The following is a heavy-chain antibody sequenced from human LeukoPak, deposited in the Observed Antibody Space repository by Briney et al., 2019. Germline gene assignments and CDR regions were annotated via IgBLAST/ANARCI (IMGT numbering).Heavy chain of an antibody. CDR1: GGSISSGGYS. J-gene: IGHJ4*02. Sequence: LQTLSLTCTVSGGSISSGGYSWSWIRQHPGKGLEWIGYIYYSGSTYYNPSLKSRVTISVDTSKNQFSLKLSSVTAADTAVYYCARVPGGNLRGLDYWGQGTLVTVSS. D-gene: IGHD4-23*01. CDR2: IYYSGST. CDR3: ARVPGGNLRGLDY. V-gene: IGHV4-31*03.